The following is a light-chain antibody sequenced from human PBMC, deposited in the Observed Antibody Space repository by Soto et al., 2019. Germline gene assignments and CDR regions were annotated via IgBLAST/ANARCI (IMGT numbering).Light chain of an antibody. Sequence: EIVLTQSPGALSLSPGERATLSCRASQSVSSSYLAWYQQKPGQAPRLLIYGASSRATGIPDRFTGSGSGTDFTLTINRLEPEDFAVYYCQQYGGSPVTFGQGTKVDIK. V-gene: IGKV3-20*01. CDR3: QQYGGSPVT. CDR2: GAS. J-gene: IGKJ1*01. CDR1: QSVSSSY.